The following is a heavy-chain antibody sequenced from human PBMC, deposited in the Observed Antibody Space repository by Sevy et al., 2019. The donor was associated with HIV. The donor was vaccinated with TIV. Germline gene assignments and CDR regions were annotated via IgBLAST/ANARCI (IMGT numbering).Heavy chain of an antibody. CDR3: ARDGNYYDSSGYPYYFDY. CDR1: GFTFSSYG. Sequence: GGSLRLSCAASGFTFSSYGMHWVRQAPGKGLEWVAVIWYDGSNKYYADSVKGRFTISGDNSKNTLYLQMNSLRAEDTAVYYCARDGNYYDSSGYPYYFDYWGQGTLVTVSS. V-gene: IGHV3-33*01. CDR2: IWYDGSNK. D-gene: IGHD3-22*01. J-gene: IGHJ4*02.